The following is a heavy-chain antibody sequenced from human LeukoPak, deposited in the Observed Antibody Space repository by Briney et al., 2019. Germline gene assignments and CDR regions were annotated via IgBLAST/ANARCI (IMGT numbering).Heavy chain of an antibody. J-gene: IGHJ6*02. V-gene: IGHV3-30-3*01. CDR2: ISYDGSNK. CDR1: GFTFSNAW. D-gene: IGHD3-10*01. CDR3: ARDLWFGSKYYYYGMDV. Sequence: GGSLRLSCAASGFTFSNAWMSWVRQAPGKGLEWVAVISYDGSNKYYADSVKGRFTISRDNSKNTLYLQMNSLRAEDTAVYYCARDLWFGSKYYYYGMDVWGQGTTVTVSS.